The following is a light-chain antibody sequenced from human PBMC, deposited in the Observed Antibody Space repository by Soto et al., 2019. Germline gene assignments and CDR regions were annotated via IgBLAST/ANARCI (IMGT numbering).Light chain of an antibody. Sequence: VFTQAPGSLSFSPGGGATVSCSARPSVSRSLAWYQQRPGQSPRLLISGASMRASGIPVRFIGSGSGTDFTLTITSLEPEDFAVYYCQQHSSSPITFGQGTRLEIK. CDR1: PSVSRS. V-gene: IGKV3-20*01. J-gene: IGKJ5*01. CDR3: QQHSSSPIT. CDR2: GAS.